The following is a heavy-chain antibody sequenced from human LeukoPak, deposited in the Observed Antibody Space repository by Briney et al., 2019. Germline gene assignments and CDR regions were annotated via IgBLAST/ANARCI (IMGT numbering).Heavy chain of an antibody. CDR3: ARRPPVGYYDSSGYLSYAFDI. V-gene: IGHV1-2*02. CDR1: GYTFTGYY. D-gene: IGHD3-22*01. J-gene: IGHJ3*02. Sequence: ASVKVSCKASGYTFTGYYMHWVRQAHGQGLEWMGWINPNSGGTNYAQKFQGRVTMTRDTSISTAYMELSRLRSDDTAVYYCARRPPVGYYDSSGYLSYAFDIWGQGTMVTVSS. CDR2: INPNSGGT.